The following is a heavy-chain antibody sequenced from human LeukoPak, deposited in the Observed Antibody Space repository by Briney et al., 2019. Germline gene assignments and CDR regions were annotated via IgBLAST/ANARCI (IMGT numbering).Heavy chain of an antibody. J-gene: IGHJ4*02. CDR3: SREPHSSDYYYSFDY. D-gene: IGHD3-22*01. CDR2: ISYDGSNK. V-gene: IGHV3-30*04. Sequence: PGRSLRLSCAASGFIFRSYAIQWVRQARGKGMEWVAFISYDGSNKYYADSVNGRFTISRDNSKNTLSLQMNSLTTEDTALYYCSREPHSSDYYYSFDYWGQGTLVTFSS. CDR1: GFIFRSYA.